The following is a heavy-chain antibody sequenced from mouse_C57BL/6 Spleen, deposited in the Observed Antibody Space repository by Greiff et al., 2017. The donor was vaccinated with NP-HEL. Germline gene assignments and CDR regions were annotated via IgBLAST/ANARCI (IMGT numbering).Heavy chain of an antibody. V-gene: IGHV1-63*01. CDR3: ARCYYGCSYDY. CDR2: IYPGGGDT. J-gene: IGHJ2*01. D-gene: IGHD1-1*01. Sequence: QVHVKQSGAELVRPGTSVKMSCTASGYTFTNYWIGWAKQRPGHGLEWIGDIYPGGGDTNYNAKFKGKATLTADKSSSTAYMQFSSLTSEDAAFYYCARCYYGCSYDYWGQGTTLTVSS. CDR1: GYTFTNYW.